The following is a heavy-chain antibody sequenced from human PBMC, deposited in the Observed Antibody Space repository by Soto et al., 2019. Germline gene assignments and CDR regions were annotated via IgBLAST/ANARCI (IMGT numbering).Heavy chain of an antibody. CDR3: ARVRVGNYDSSGYYYHGYDY. CDR2: IKQDGSEK. CDR1: GFTFSRYW. Sequence: GGSLRLSCAASGFTFSRYWMSWVRQAPGKGLEWVANIKQDGSEKYYVGSVKGRFTISRDNAKNSLYLQMNSLRAEDTAVYYCARVRVGNYDSSGYYYHGYDYWGQGTLVTVSS. J-gene: IGHJ4*02. V-gene: IGHV3-7*01. D-gene: IGHD3-22*01.